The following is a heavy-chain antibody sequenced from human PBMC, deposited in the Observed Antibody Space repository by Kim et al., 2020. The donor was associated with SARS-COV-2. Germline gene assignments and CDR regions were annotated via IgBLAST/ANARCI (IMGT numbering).Heavy chain of an antibody. Sequence: GGSLRLSCAASGFTFSSYGMHWVRQAPGKGLEWVAVIWYDGSNKYYADSVKGRFTISRDNSKNTLYLQMNSLRAEDTAVYYCAREDTYYDFWSGCLDYWGQGTLVTVSS. CDR2: IWYDGSNK. CDR3: AREDTYYDFWSGCLDY. J-gene: IGHJ4*02. D-gene: IGHD3-3*01. V-gene: IGHV3-33*01. CDR1: GFTFSSYG.